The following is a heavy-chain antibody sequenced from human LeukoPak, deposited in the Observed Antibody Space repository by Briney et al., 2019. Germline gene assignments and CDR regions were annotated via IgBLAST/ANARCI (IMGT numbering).Heavy chain of an antibody. D-gene: IGHD7-27*01. J-gene: IGHJ5*02. CDR1: GGSISSARYY. Sequence: HPSETLSLTCSVSGGSISSARYYWGWIRQPAGKGLEWIGRIYTSGSTNYNPSLKSRVTISIDTSKNQFSLKLNSMTAADTAVYYCARGWGFQWFDPWGQGTLVTVSS. CDR2: IYTSGST. CDR3: ARGWGFQWFDP. V-gene: IGHV4-61*02.